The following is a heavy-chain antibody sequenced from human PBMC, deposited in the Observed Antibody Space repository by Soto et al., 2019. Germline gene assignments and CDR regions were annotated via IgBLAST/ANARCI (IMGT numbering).Heavy chain of an antibody. CDR2: IYYTGST. D-gene: IGHD5-12*01. V-gene: IGHV4-59*08. CDR1: GGSISSYY. CDR3: ARHSGGYNGFDFSY. J-gene: IGHJ4*02. Sequence: SETLSLTSTVSGGSISSYYWSWIRQPPGKGLEWIGYIYYTGSTNYNPSLKSRVTISVDTSKNQFSLSLTSVTATDTAVYYCARHSGGYNGFDFSYWGQGALVTVSS.